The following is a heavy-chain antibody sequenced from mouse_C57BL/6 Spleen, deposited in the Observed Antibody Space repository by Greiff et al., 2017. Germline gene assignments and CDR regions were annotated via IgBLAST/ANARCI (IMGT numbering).Heavy chain of an antibody. V-gene: IGHV5-17*01. D-gene: IGHD2-3*01. CDR2: FSSGSITL. CDR3: ARQVYDYYAMDY. CDR1: GFTFSDYG. Sequence: EVQVVESGGGLVKPGGSLKLSCAASGFTFSDYGMHWVRQAPEKGLEWVAYFSSGSITLYYADTVKGRLTISRENAKHALFQHMTSLRSEDTAMYYCARQVYDYYAMDYWGQGTSVTVSS. J-gene: IGHJ4*01.